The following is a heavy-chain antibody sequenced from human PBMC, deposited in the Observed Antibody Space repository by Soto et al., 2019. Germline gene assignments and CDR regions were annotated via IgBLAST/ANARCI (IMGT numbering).Heavy chain of an antibody. CDR3: TTDSYSTIIIVRFDY. J-gene: IGHJ4*01. D-gene: IGHD3-22*01. CDR1: GFTFSNAW. CDR2: IKSKTDGGTT. V-gene: IGHV3-15*07. Sequence: GGSLRLSCAASGFTFSNAWINWVRQAPGKGLEWVGRIKSKTDGGTTDYAEPVKGRFAISRDDSNNMVYLQMNSLKIEDKAVYYCTTDSYSTIIIVRFDYWGHGTLVTVSS.